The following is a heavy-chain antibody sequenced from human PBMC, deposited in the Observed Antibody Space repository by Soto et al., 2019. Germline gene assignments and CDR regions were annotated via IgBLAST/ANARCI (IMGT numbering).Heavy chain of an antibody. Sequence: GGSVKISCNGSGYSFTSDWIGWVRQMPWKGLEWMGIIYPGDSDTRYSPSFQGQVTISADKSISTAYLQWSSLKASDTAMYYCARGYSSSSVDYYYYGMDVWGQGTTVTVSS. J-gene: IGHJ6*02. D-gene: IGHD6-6*01. CDR2: IYPGDSDT. CDR1: GYSFTSDW. V-gene: IGHV5-51*01. CDR3: ARGYSSSSVDYYYYGMDV.